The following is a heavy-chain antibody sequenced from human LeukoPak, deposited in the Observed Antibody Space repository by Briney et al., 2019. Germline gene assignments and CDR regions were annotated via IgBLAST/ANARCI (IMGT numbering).Heavy chain of an antibody. CDR3: AKWGDYDVLTGYYVSDY. D-gene: IGHD3-9*01. Sequence: GGSMRLSCAASGFTFSNAWMSWVRQAPGKGLEWVSAITGSGGNTYYADSVKGRFTISRDNSKNTVFLQMNSLRAEDTAVYYCAKWGDYDVLTGYYVSDYWGQGTLVTVSS. V-gene: IGHV3-23*01. J-gene: IGHJ4*02. CDR2: ITGSGGNT. CDR1: GFTFSNAW.